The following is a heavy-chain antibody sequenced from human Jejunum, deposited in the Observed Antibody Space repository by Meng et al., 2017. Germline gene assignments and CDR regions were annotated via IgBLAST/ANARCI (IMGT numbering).Heavy chain of an antibody. CDR2: INTYSGVP. Sequence: QVQLGQAGSEGKKPGASVKGSGKASGDTFTGYYMHWVREAPGQGLEWMGRINTYSGVPNYAQKFQGRVTMTTDTSINTAYMELSGLSSDDTALYYCASNVDCTSTSCYAYWGQGTLVTVSS. D-gene: IGHD2-2*01. J-gene: IGHJ4*02. CDR3: ASNVDCTSTSCYAY. V-gene: IGHV1-2*06. CDR1: GDTFTGYY.